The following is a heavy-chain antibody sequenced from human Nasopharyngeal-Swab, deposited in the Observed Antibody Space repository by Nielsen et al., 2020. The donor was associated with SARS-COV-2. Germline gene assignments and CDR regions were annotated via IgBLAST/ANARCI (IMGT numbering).Heavy chain of an antibody. Sequence: GSLRLSCTFSGSSISSVSYWGWIRQPPGKGLEWIGSIYHCGSTYYNPSLKSRVTISVDTSKNHFSLKLSSVTAADTAVYYCARGGYSSGWVVYWGQGTLVTVYS. CDR3: ARGGYSSGWVVY. J-gene: IGHJ4*02. CDR1: GSSISSVSY. CDR2: IYHCGST. D-gene: IGHD6-19*01. V-gene: IGHV4-38-2*02.